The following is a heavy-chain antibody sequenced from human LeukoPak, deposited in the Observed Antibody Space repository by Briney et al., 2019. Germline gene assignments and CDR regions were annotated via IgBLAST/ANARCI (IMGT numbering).Heavy chain of an antibody. V-gene: IGHV4-34*01. D-gene: IGHD3-16*02. CDR3: ALRTGYDYVWGSYRPLNDY. Sequence: PSETLSLTCAVYGGSFSGYYWSWIRQPPGKGLEWIGEINHSGSTNYNPSLKSRVTISVDTSKNQFSLKLSSVTAADTAVYYCALRTGYDYVWGSYRPLNDYWGQGTLVTVSS. CDR1: GGSFSGYY. J-gene: IGHJ4*02. CDR2: INHSGST.